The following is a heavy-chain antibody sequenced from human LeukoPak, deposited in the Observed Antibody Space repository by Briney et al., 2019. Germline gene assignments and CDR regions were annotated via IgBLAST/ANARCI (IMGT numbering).Heavy chain of an antibody. CDR1: GGAIIPFY. CDR3: AKDYYDSSEGWFDP. V-gene: IGHV4-4*07. J-gene: IGHJ5*02. D-gene: IGHD3-22*01. CDR2: IYSSGST. Sequence: SETLSLTCSVSGGAIIPFYWNWIRQPAGKGLEWIGRIYSSGSTKYNPSLKSRVTMSVDTSKNQFSLKLSSVTAADTAVYCCAKDYYDSSEGWFDPWGQGTLVTVSS.